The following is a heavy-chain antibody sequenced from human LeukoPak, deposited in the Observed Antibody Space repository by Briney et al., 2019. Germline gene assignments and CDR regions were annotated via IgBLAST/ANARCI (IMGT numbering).Heavy chain of an antibody. CDR3: ARVGVLGSGNYYYDY. J-gene: IGHJ4*02. CDR1: GGAISSSSYY. CDR2: IYYSGST. Sequence: SETLSLTCTVSGGAISSSSYYWGWIRQPPGKGLERIGTIYYSGSTYYSPSLKSRVTISVDTSKNQFSLKLSSVTAADTAVYYCARVGVLGSGNYYYDYWGQGTLVTVSS. D-gene: IGHD3-10*01. V-gene: IGHV4-39*07.